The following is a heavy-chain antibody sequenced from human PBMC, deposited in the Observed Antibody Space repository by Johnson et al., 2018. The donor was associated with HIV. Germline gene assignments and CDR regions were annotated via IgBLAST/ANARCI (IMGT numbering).Heavy chain of an antibody. J-gene: IGHJ3*02. CDR3: ARDTDDFWSGEGAFDI. CDR2: ISYDGSNK. V-gene: IGHV3-30-3*01. D-gene: IGHD3-3*01. CDR1: GFPFSSYA. Sequence: QVQLVESGGGVVQPGRSLRLYCAASGFPFSSYAMTWVRQAPGTGLEWVAVISYDGSNKYYADSVKGRFTISRDNSRNTLNLQMNNLRAEDTGVYYCARDTDDFWSGEGAFDIWGQGTMVTVSS.